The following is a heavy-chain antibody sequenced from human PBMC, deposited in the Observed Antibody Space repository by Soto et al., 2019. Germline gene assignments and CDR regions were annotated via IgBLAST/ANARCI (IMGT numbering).Heavy chain of an antibody. D-gene: IGHD3-22*01. J-gene: IGHJ4*02. CDR1: GGTFSSYA. V-gene: IGHV1-69*01. Sequence: QVQLVQSGAEVKKPGSSVKVSCKASGGTFSSYAISWVRQAPGQGLEWMGGIIPIFGTANYAQKFQGRVTITADESTSTAYMELSSLRSEGTAVYYCATAPGVYDSSGYYYDAVDYWGQGTLVTVSS. CDR2: IIPIFGTA. CDR3: ATAPGVYDSSGYYYDAVDY.